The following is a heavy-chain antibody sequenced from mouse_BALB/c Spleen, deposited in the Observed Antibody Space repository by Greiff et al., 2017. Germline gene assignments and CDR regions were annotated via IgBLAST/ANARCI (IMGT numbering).Heavy chain of an antibody. CDR3: ARRGYSAWFAY. CDR2: ISYSGST. V-gene: IGHV3-2*02. J-gene: IGHJ3*01. CDR1: GYSITSDYA. D-gene: IGHD2-14*01. Sequence: VQLKESGPGLVKPSQSLSLTCTVTGYSITSDYAWNWIRQFPGNKLEWMGYISYSGSTSYNPSLKSRISITRDTSKNQFFLQLNSVTTEDTATYYCARRGYSAWFAYWGQGTLVTVSA.